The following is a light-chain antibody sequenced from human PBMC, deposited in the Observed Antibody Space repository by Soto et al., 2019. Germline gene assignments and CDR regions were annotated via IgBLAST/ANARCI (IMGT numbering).Light chain of an antibody. J-gene: IGKJ1*01. CDR2: GAS. V-gene: IGKV3-15*01. CDR3: QQYGGSPRT. CDR1: QSVSSN. Sequence: EIVMTQSPATLSVSPGGRATFSCRASQSVSSNLAWYQQKPGQAPRLLIYGASTRATGVPARFGGSGSGTVFTLTISSLQSEDSAVYYCQQYGGSPRTFGQGTKVEVK.